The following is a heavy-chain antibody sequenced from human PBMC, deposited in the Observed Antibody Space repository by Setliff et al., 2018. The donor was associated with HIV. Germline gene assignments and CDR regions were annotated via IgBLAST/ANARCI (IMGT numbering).Heavy chain of an antibody. CDR2: INRSGST. J-gene: IGHJ5*02. D-gene: IGHD3-22*01. CDR3: ASRVYYYDSSGYLREEGFDP. Sequence: PSETLSLTCAVYGGSFGAYYWTWIRQPPGKGLEWIGEINRSGSTKYNPSLKSRVTISIDTSKKQFSLKLSSVTAADAAVYYCASRVYYYDSSGYLREEGFDPWGQGTLVTVSS. CDR1: GGSFGAYY. V-gene: IGHV4-34*01.